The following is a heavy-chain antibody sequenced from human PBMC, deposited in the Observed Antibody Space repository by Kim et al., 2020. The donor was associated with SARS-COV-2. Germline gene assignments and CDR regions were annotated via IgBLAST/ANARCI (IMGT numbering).Heavy chain of an antibody. CDR3: ARAGRQWVDRPIFYFFDY. J-gene: IGHJ4*02. CDR1: GGSFSGYY. D-gene: IGHD6-19*01. V-gene: IGHV4-34*01. Sequence: SETLSLTCAVYGGSFSGYYWSWIRQPPGKGLEWIGEINHSGSTNYNPSLKSRVTISVDTTNNQFSLKLSTVTAADTAVYYCARAGRQWVDRPIFYFFDYWGQGTLVTLSS. CDR2: INHSGST.